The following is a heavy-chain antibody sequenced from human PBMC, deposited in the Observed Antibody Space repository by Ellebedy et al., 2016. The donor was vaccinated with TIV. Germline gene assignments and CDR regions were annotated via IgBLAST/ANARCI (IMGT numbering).Heavy chain of an antibody. Sequence: SETLSLTXAVSGGSISSGGYSWSWIRQPPGKGLEWIGSIYHSGSTYYNPSLKSRVTISVDTSKNQFSLKLSSVTAADTAVYYCARWGDGYNFVMGRYFDYWGQGTLVTVSS. J-gene: IGHJ4*02. D-gene: IGHD5-24*01. CDR3: ARWGDGYNFVMGRYFDY. V-gene: IGHV4-30-2*03. CDR2: IYHSGST. CDR1: GGSISSGGYS.